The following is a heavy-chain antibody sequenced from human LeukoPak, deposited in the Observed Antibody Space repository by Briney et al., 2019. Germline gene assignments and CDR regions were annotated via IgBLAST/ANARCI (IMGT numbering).Heavy chain of an antibody. D-gene: IGHD5-18*01. CDR1: GYTFTGYY. Sequence: ASVKVSCKASGYTFTGYYMHWVRQAPGQGLEWMGWINPNSGGTNYAQKFQGRVTMTRDTSISTAYMELSRLRSDDTAVYYCARYWVDTGAFDIWGQGTMVTVSS. V-gene: IGHV1-2*02. J-gene: IGHJ3*02. CDR3: ARYWVDTGAFDI. CDR2: INPNSGGT.